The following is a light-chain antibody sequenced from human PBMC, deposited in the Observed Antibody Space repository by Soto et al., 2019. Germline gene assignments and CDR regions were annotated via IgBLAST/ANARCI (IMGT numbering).Light chain of an antibody. J-gene: IGKJ2*01. CDR1: QSVSSN. V-gene: IGKV3-15*01. CDR2: AAS. CDR3: QQYNNWPPEYT. Sequence: EIVMTQSPATLSVSPGERATLSCRASQSVSSNLAWYQQKPGQAPRLLIYAASTRATGIPARFSGSGSGTEITLTISSLQSEDFAVYYCQQYNNWPPEYTFGQGTKLQIK.